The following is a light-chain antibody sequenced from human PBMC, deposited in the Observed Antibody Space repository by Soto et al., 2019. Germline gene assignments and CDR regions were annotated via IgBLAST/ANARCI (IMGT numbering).Light chain of an antibody. V-gene: IGKV3-15*01. CDR3: QQYNNWYT. CDR1: QSVSSN. Sequence: EIVMTQSPATLSVSPGERATLSCRASQSVSSNLAWYQQKPGQAPRLLIYGASTRATGIPARFSGSGSGTEFTLNLSSLQSEDFAVYYCQQYNNWYTFGQGTKLEIK. J-gene: IGKJ2*01. CDR2: GAS.